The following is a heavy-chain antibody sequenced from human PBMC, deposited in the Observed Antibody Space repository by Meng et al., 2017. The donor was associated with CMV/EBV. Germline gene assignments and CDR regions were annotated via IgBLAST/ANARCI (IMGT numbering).Heavy chain of an antibody. CDR3: ARIDYSSSYFAFDI. V-gene: IGHV1-2*02. J-gene: IGHJ3*02. Sequence: ASVKVSCKASGYTFTGYYMHWVRQAPGQGLEWMGWINPNSGGTNYAQKFQGRVTMTRDTSISTAYMELSRLRSDDTAVYHCARIDYSSSYFAFDIWGQGTMVTVSS. CDR2: INPNSGGT. D-gene: IGHD6-6*01. CDR1: GYTFTGYY.